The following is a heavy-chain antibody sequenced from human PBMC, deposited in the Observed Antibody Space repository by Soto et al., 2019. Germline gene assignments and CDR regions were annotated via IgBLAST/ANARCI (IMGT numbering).Heavy chain of an antibody. V-gene: IGHV1-3*01. CDR2: INAGNGNT. CDR1: GYTFPSYA. J-gene: IGHJ6*02. D-gene: IGHD5-12*01. Sequence: ASVRVFCKXSGYTFPSYALHWVRQAPRQRLVWMGWINAGNGNTKDSQKFQGRVTITRDTSASTAYMEQSSLRSEDTAVYYCARGSSAADSGYVYYYYYGMDVWGQGTTVTVSS. CDR3: ARGSSAADSGYVYYYYYGMDV.